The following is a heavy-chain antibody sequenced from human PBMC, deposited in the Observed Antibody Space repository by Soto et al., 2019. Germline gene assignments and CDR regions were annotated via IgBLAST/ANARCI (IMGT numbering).Heavy chain of an antibody. D-gene: IGHD2-15*01. CDR3: ARDLGYCSGGSCYALYFDY. CDR1: GGTISSGGYY. J-gene: IGHJ4*02. CDR2: IYYSGST. Sequence: PSETLSLTCPVSGGTISSGGYYWSWIRKHPGKGLEWIGYIYYSGSTYYNPSLKSRVTISVDTSKNQFSLKLSSVTAADTAVYYCARDLGYCSGGSCYALYFDYWGQGTLVTVSS. V-gene: IGHV4-31*03.